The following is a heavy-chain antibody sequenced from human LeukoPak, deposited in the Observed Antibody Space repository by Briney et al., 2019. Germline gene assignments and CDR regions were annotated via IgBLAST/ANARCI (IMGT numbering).Heavy chain of an antibody. D-gene: IGHD1-26*01. CDR2: INPNSGST. Sequence: VGSVKLSCKASGYTFTGYDMHWVRQAPGQGLEWMAWINPNSGSTNYAQKFQGRVTMTRDTSISTVYLELSRLRSDDTAVYYCARSRVGGGAFDMWGQGTMVTVS. CDR3: ARSRVGGGAFDM. CDR1: GYTFTGYD. V-gene: IGHV1-2*02. J-gene: IGHJ3*02.